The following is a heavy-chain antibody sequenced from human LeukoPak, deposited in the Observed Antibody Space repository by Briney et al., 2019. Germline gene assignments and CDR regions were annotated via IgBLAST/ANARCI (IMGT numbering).Heavy chain of an antibody. J-gene: IGHJ4*02. V-gene: IGHV3-53*01. D-gene: IGHD6-6*01. Sequence: PGGSLRLSCAASGFTVSSNYMSWVRQAPGKGLEWVSVIYSGGSTYYADSVKGRFTISRDNSKNTLYFQMNSLRAEDTAVYYCASSPEYSSSSVNYFDYWGQGTLVTVSS. CDR1: GFTVSSNY. CDR2: IYSGGST. CDR3: ASSPEYSSSSVNYFDY.